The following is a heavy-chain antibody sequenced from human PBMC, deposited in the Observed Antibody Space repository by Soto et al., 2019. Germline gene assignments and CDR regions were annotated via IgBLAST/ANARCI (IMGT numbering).Heavy chain of an antibody. Sequence: GASVKVSCKTYGYTFIDYYIHWIRQAPGQGLEWMGWSNPDSGGTISAQKFQGRVTLTRDTSIDTAYMEVTRLISDDTAVYYCARPEGSENWFDPWGQGTLVTVSS. CDR1: GYTFIDYY. CDR3: ARPEGSENWFDP. D-gene: IGHD6-6*01. CDR2: SNPDSGGT. J-gene: IGHJ5*02. V-gene: IGHV1-2*02.